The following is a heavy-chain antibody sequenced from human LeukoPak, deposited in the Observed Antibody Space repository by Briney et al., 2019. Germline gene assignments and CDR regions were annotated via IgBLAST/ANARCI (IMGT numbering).Heavy chain of an antibody. Sequence: TGGSLRLSCAASEFTVSSNYMSWVRQAPGKGLEWVSVIYSGGSTYYANSVKGRFTISRHSSRNTLYLQMNSLRVEDTAVYYCARDRGKNYYDSIRLNWFDPWGQGTLVTVSS. CDR2: IYSGGST. J-gene: IGHJ5*02. V-gene: IGHV3-53*04. CDR3: ARDRGKNYYDSIRLNWFDP. CDR1: EFTVSSNY. D-gene: IGHD3-22*01.